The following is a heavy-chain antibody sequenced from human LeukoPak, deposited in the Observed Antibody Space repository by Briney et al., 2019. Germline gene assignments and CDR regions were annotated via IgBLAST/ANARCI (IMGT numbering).Heavy chain of an antibody. CDR3: ARGRRRGVVVPAASNYFGY. J-gene: IGHJ4*02. Sequence: KPSETLSLTCAAYGGSFSGYYWSWIRQPPGKGLEWIGEINHSGSTNYNPSLKSRVTISVDTSKNQFSLKLSSVTAADTAVYYCARGRRRGVVVPAASNYFGYWGQGTLVTVSS. CDR1: GGSFSGYY. CDR2: INHSGST. D-gene: IGHD2-2*01. V-gene: IGHV4-34*01.